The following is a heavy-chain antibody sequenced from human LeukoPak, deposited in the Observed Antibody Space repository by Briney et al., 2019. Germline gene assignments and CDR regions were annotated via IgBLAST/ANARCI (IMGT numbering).Heavy chain of an antibody. Sequence: GGSLRLSCAASGFSFSSYAMSWVRQAPGKGLEWVSGISGSGDNTYYADSVKGRFTISRDNSKNTLYLQMNSLRAEDTAVYYCAKDYRSGYYYVDYWGQGTLVTVSS. D-gene: IGHD3-22*01. CDR2: ISGSGDNT. CDR3: AKDYRSGYYYVDY. J-gene: IGHJ4*02. V-gene: IGHV3-23*01. CDR1: GFSFSSYA.